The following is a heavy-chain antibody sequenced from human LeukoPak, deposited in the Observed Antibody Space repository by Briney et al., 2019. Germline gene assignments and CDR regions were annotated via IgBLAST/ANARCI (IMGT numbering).Heavy chain of an antibody. J-gene: IGHJ3*02. CDR2: IYHSGST. D-gene: IGHD3-22*01. CDR1: GGSISSGGYS. CDR3: ARVGNYDSSGYYYHRRGAFDI. V-gene: IGHV4-30-2*01. Sequence: KTSQTLSLTCAVSGGSISSGGYSWSWIRQPPGKGLEWIGYIYHSGSTYYNPSLKSRVTISVDRSKNQFSLKLSSVTAADTAVYYCARVGNYDSSGYYYHRRGAFDIWGPGTMVTVSS.